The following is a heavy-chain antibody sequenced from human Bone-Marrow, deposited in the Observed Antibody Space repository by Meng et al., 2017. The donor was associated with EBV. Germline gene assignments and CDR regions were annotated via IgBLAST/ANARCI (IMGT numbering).Heavy chain of an antibody. CDR1: GYTFTNYA. D-gene: IGHD6-19*01. J-gene: IGHJ4*02. CDR2: INPGNGNT. Sequence: VQLVQFGAEVRKPGASVKVSCKASGYTFTNYAMHWVRQAPGQRLEWMGWINPGNGNTKYSQKFQGRASITRDISASIVYMELTSLRSEDTAVYYCATEPGYSSGWGQGTLVTVSS. CDR3: ATEPGYSSG. V-gene: IGHV1-3*01.